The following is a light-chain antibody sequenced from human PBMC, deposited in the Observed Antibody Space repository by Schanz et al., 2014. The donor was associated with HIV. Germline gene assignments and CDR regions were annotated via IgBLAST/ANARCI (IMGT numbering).Light chain of an antibody. V-gene: IGLV1-40*01. CDR3: QSYDNNLGGSGV. CDR1: SSNLGAGYE. CDR2: GNT. Sequence: QSVLTQPPSVSGAPGQRVTISCTGSSSNLGAGYEVHWYQQLPGTAPKLVMSGNTNRPSGVPDRFSGSKSGTSASLAITGLQAEDEADYYCQSYDNNLGGSGVFGGGTKVTVL. J-gene: IGLJ3*02.